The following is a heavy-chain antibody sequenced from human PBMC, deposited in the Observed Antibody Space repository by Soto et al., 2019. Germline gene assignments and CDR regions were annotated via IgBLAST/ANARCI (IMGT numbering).Heavy chain of an antibody. Sequence: EVQLVESGGGLIQPGGSLRLSCAASGFAVSSKYMTWVRQAPGKGLEWVSVIYGGGTTYYADSVKGRFTISRDTSKNTLYFQMSSLRAEDTAVYYCVQTTGWPGFDFWGQGTLVTVSS. D-gene: IGHD6-19*01. CDR3: VQTTGWPGFDF. CDR2: IYGGGTT. CDR1: GFAVSSKY. V-gene: IGHV3-53*01. J-gene: IGHJ4*02.